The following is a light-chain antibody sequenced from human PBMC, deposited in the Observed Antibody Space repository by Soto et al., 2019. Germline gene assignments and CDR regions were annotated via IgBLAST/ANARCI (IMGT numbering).Light chain of an antibody. J-gene: IGLJ3*02. V-gene: IGLV1-44*01. CDR2: SDN. CDR3: ATWDDSLNAWV. CDR1: NSNIGSYT. Sequence: QPVLTQPPSASGTPGQRVTISCSGRNSNIGSYTVNWYLQLPGTAPKLLIYSDNQRPSGVPDRFSGSKSGTSASLAISGLQSEDEADYYCATWDDSLNAWVFGGGTKLTVL.